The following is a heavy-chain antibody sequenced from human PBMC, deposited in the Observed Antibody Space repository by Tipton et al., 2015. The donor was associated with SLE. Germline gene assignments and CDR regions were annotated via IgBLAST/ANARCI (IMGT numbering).Heavy chain of an antibody. Sequence: SLRLSCAASGFTVSSNYMSWVRQAPGKGLEWVSVIYSGGSTYYADSVKGRSTISRDNSKNTLYLQMNSLRAEDTAVYYCARARWYRAEYFQHWGQGTLVTVSS. D-gene: IGHD6-13*01. CDR3: ARARWYRAEYFQH. CDR1: GFTVSSNY. CDR2: IYSGGST. V-gene: IGHV3-66*02. J-gene: IGHJ1*01.